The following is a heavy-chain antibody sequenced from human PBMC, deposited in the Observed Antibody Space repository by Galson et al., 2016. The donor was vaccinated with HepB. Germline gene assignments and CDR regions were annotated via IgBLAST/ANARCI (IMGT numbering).Heavy chain of an antibody. CDR2: IKNKADGATA. V-gene: IGHV3-15*01. D-gene: IGHD3-3*01. J-gene: IGHJ4*02. CDR1: GLTFRNVW. Sequence: SLRLSCAVSGLTFRNVWMTWVRQTPGKELEWVGHIKNKADGATADYAAPVRGRFTISRDDSEATVYLLLNNVTIEETAVYYCTSQTLFGVLTHFDYWGQGTLVTVSS. CDR3: TSQTLFGVLTHFDY.